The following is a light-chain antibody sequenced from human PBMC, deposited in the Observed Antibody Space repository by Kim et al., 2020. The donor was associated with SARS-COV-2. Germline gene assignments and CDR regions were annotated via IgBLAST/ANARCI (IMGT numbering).Light chain of an antibody. Sequence: GKRVPSSCSGSSSNIGSHTVNWYQQLPGTAPKLLIYSNNQRPSGVPDRFSGSKSGTSASLAISGLQSEDEADYYCAAWDDSLNGYVFGTGTKVTVL. CDR2: SNN. CDR3: AAWDDSLNGYV. J-gene: IGLJ1*01. V-gene: IGLV1-44*01. CDR1: SSNIGSHT.